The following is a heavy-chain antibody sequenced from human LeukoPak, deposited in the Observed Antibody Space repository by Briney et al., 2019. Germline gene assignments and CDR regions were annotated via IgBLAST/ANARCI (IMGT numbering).Heavy chain of an antibody. CDR1: GGSISISSYY. Sequence: PSDTLSLTCTVSGGSISISSYYWAWIPQPPGKGVVWLWSIYYSGNSYYKPALKSQVTRPVDTYKNQFSLKLSSVTAADTAVYYCARCPSHGYRNGQEAYMDVWGKGTTVTVSS. V-gene: IGHV4-39*01. CDR3: ARCPSHGYRNGQEAYMDV. J-gene: IGHJ6*03. D-gene: IGHD5-24*01. CDR2: IYYSGNS.